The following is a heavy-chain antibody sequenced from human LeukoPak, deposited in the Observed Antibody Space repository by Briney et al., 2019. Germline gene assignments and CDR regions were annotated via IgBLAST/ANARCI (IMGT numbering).Heavy chain of an antibody. Sequence: GESLRLSCAASGFTFSTYWMSWVRQAPGKGLEWLANIKEDGSKKYYVDSVKGRFTISRDNAKNSLYLQMDSLRAEDTAVYYCARDPGRQYSSIADVWGQGTTVTVSS. CDR3: ARDPGRQYSSIADV. J-gene: IGHJ6*02. V-gene: IGHV3-7*03. CDR1: GFTFSTYW. D-gene: IGHD6-19*01. CDR2: IKEDGSKK.